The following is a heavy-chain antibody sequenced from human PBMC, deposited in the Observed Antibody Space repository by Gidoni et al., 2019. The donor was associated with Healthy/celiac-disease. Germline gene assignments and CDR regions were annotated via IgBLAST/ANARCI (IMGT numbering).Heavy chain of an antibody. J-gene: IGHJ4*02. CDR3: ARDSVGAQAFDY. CDR1: GFTFSSYS. D-gene: IGHD1-26*01. CDR2: ISSSSSTI. Sequence: EVQLVESGGGLVHPGGSRRPPWAASGFTFSSYSMNWVRQAPGKGLEWVSYISSSSSTIYYADSVKGRFTISRDNAKTSLYLQMNSLRAEDTAVYYCARDSVGAQAFDYWGQGTLVTVSS. V-gene: IGHV3-48*01.